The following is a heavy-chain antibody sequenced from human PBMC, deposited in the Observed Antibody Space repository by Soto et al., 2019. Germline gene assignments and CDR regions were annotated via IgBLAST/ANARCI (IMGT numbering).Heavy chain of an antibody. V-gene: IGHV4-4*07. D-gene: IGHD3-16*01. J-gene: IGHJ5*02. CDR2: MQHTGNT. CDR3: AKDVSSRRGFDP. Sequence: QVQLQESGPGLVKPSETLSLTCAVSGASIRSYHWSWIRQPAGKGLEWIGRMQHTGNTNYNPSLKSRVTMAVDTSKNQITGKMTSVTAADTAVHFCAKDVSSRRGFDPRGQGIRVSVAS. CDR1: GASIRSYH.